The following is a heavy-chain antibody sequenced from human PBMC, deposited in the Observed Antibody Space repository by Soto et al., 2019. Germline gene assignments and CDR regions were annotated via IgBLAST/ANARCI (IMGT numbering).Heavy chain of an antibody. CDR2: IIPMFAAT. Sequence: QVQLAQSGAEMTKPGSSVKVSCRASGGSFSDFAFSWVRQAPGQGLEWMGGIIPMFAATKYAQRLQDRVTITADESTNTVYLALNSLTSEDTAIYYCARGAIVAVPAALSSYHDYATYPFDSWGQGTLDTVSS. CDR3: ARGAIVAVPAALSSYHDYATYPFDS. V-gene: IGHV1-69*01. CDR1: GGSFSDFA. D-gene: IGHD2-15*01. J-gene: IGHJ4*02.